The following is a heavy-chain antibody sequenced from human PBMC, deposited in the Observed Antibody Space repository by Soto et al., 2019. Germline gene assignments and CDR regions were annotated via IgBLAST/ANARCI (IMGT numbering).Heavy chain of an antibody. V-gene: IGHV3-48*02. J-gene: IGHJ5*02. D-gene: IGHD6-6*01. CDR3: AREHSSSGLNWFDP. CDR1: GFTFSSYS. Sequence: EVQLVESGGGLVQPGGSLRLSCAASGFTFSSYSMNWVRQAPGKGLEWVSYISSSSSTIYYADSVKGRFTISRDNAKNSLYLQMNSLRDEDTAVYSCAREHSSSGLNWFDPWGQGTLVTVSS. CDR2: ISSSSSTI.